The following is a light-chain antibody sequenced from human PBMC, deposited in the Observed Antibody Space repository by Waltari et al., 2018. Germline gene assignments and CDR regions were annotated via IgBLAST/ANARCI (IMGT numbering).Light chain of an antibody. V-gene: IGLV2-11*01. CDR1: SSDIGYYKA. Sequence: QAAPTQPLSVSGSPGQSVTISCTGTSSDIGYYKAVSWYQQHPGKATKLIIYDVSKRPSGVSDRFSGSKSGNTASLTISGLQADDEADYYCSSYAGSNTLVFGGGTRLTVL. CDR2: DVS. J-gene: IGLJ2*01. CDR3: SSYAGSNTLV.